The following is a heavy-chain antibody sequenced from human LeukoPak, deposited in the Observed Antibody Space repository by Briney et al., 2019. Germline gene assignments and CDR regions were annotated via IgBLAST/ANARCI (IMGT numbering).Heavy chain of an antibody. CDR3: ARSPTMVRGRYDY. J-gene: IGHJ4*02. D-gene: IGHD3-10*01. Sequence: GESLKISCKGSGYNFTIYWIGWVRQMPGKGLEWMGIIYPGDSDTRYSPSFQGQVTISADKSISTAYLQWSSLKASDTAMYYCARSPTMVRGRYDYWGQGTLVTVSS. CDR2: IYPGDSDT. V-gene: IGHV5-51*01. CDR1: GYNFTIYW.